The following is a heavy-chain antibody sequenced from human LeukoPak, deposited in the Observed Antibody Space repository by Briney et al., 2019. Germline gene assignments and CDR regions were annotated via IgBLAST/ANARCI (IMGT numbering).Heavy chain of an antibody. J-gene: IGHJ4*02. V-gene: IGHV3-30*02. CDR3: AKGMRQQQLVFDY. CDR1: GFTFSSYG. CDR2: IRYDGSNK. Sequence: GGSLRLSCAASGFTFSSYGMHWVRQAPGKGLEWVAFIRYDGSNKYYTDSVKGRFTISRDNSKNTLYLQMNSLRAEDTAVYYCAKGMRQQQLVFDYWSQGTLVTVSS. D-gene: IGHD6-13*01.